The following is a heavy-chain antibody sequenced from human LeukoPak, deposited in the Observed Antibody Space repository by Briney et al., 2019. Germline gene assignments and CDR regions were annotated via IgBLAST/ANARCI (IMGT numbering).Heavy chain of an antibody. Sequence: SETLSLTCAVSGGSISSSSYYWGWIRQPPGKGLERIGTIYYSGSTYYNPSLKSRVTISVDRSKNQFSLKLSSVTAADTAMYYCARLTLDYGDLHWGQGTLVTVSS. CDR2: IYYSGST. CDR3: ARLTLDYGDLH. D-gene: IGHD4-17*01. V-gene: IGHV4-39*01. J-gene: IGHJ4*02. CDR1: GGSISSSSYY.